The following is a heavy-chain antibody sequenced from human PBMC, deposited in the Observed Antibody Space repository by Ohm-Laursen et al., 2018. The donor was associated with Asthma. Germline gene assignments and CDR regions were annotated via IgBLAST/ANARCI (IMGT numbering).Heavy chain of an antibody. V-gene: IGHV3-74*03. Sequence: SLRLSCAASGFTFSEYWMHWVRQAPGTGPVWLSGTNSDETRTKYADSVKGRFTISRDNAKNTLSLQMNSLRAEDTAVYYCATTVTDGAWGQGTLVTVSS. CDR2: TNSDETRT. CDR1: GFTFSEYW. D-gene: IGHD4-17*01. CDR3: ATTVTDGA. J-gene: IGHJ4*02.